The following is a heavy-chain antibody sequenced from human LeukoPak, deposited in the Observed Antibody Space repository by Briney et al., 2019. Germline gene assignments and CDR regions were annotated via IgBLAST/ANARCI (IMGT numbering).Heavy chain of an antibody. J-gene: IGHJ4*02. CDR1: GGSFSGYY. D-gene: IGHD2-8*02. V-gene: IGHV4-34*01. CDR3: ARGCTGDGCSTRDLDH. Sequence: PSETLSLTCAVSGGSFSGYYWSWIRQPPGKGLEWIGEINHSGSTNYNPSLMIRVTISLDTSQNQFSLKLSSVPAADTAVYYCARGCTGDGCSTRDLDHWGQGTLVSVSS. CDR2: INHSGST.